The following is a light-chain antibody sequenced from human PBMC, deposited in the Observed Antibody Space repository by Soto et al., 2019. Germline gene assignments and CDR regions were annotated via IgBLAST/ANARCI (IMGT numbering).Light chain of an antibody. J-gene: IGKJ4*01. CDR1: ESISRW. V-gene: IGKV1-5*03. Sequence: DIQMTQSPSTLSASVGDRVTITCRASESISRWLAWYQQKPGKAPQLLIFKASDLQSGVPSRFSGSGSGSGTEFTLTISSLQPDDFATYYCQQYNNWPPLTFGGGTKVEIK. CDR2: KAS. CDR3: QQYNNWPPLT.